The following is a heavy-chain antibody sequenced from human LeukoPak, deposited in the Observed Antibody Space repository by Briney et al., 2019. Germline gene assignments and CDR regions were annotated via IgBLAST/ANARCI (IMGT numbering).Heavy chain of an antibody. V-gene: IGHV3-48*04. J-gene: IGHJ4*02. CDR3: ARDEGGVYAKHTPYYYFDY. Sequence: GGSLRLSCAASGFTFSSYSMNWVRQAPGKGLEWVSYISSSSSTIYYADSVKGRFTISRDNAKNSLYLQMNSLRAEDTAVYYCARDEGGVYAKHTPYYYFDYWGQGTLVTVSS. D-gene: IGHD2-8*01. CDR2: ISSSSSTI. CDR1: GFTFSSYS.